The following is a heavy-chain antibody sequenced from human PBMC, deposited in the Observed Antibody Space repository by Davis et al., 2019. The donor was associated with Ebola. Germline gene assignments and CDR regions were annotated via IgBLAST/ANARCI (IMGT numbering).Heavy chain of an antibody. J-gene: IGHJ4*02. V-gene: IGHV1-46*03. CDR3: ARDYLSPDYFDS. Sequence: AASVTVSCKASGYTFPSYYIHWLRPAPGQGLEWMGIINPSGGSTNYAQKFHGRITMARDTSTNTVYMELSSLRSEDTAVYYCARDYLSPDYFDSWGQGTLVTVSS. D-gene: IGHD3-10*01. CDR1: GYTFPSYY. CDR2: INPSGGST.